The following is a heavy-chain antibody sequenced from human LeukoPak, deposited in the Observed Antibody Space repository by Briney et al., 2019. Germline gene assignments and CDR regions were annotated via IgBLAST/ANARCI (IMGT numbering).Heavy chain of an antibody. CDR1: GFTFDDYA. Sequence: GGSLRLSCAASGFTFDDYAMHWVRQAPGKGLEWVSGISWNSGSIGYADSVKGRFTISRDNSKNTLYLQMNSLRAEDTAVYYCAKLPRGHYYDSSGYHFDYWGQGTLVTVSS. V-gene: IGHV3-9*01. J-gene: IGHJ4*02. CDR2: ISWNSGSI. CDR3: AKLPRGHYYDSSGYHFDY. D-gene: IGHD3-22*01.